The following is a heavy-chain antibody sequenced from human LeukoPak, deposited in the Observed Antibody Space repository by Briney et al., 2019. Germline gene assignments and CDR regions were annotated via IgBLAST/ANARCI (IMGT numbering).Heavy chain of an antibody. Sequence: SETLSLTCTVSGGSISSYYWSWIRQPPGKGLEWIGYIYYSGSTNYNPSLKSRVTISVDRSKNQFSLKLSSVTAADTAVYYCARVDGYSSRAFDYWGQGTLVTVSS. V-gene: IGHV4-59*12. J-gene: IGHJ4*02. CDR1: GGSISSYY. CDR2: IYYSGST. CDR3: ARVDGYSSRAFDY. D-gene: IGHD6-13*01.